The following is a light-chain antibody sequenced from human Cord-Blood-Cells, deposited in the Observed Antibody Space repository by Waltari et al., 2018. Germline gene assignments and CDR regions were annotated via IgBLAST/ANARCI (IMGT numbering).Light chain of an antibody. CDR3: AAWDESMSGPV. J-gene: IGLJ3*02. CDR2: RKN. Sequence: QSVLTQPPSAPGTPGQRVTIPSSGSSSNIGSNSVHWYQQLPGTAPKLLIYRKNQRPSGVPDRFSGSKSGTSASLAISGLRSEDEADYYCAAWDESMSGPVFGGGTKLTVL. V-gene: IGLV1-47*01. CDR1: SSNIGSNS.